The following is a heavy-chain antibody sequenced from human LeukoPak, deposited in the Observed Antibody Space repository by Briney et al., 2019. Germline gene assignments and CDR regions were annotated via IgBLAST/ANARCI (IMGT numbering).Heavy chain of an antibody. CDR1: GFTFDDYA. Sequence: GGSLRLSCAASGFTFDDYAMHWVRQAPGKGLEWVAVISYDGSNKYYADSVKGRFTISRDNSKNTLYLQMNSLRAEDTAVYYCAGDRMYYDFWSGPHKETGFDPWGQGTLVTVSS. CDR2: ISYDGSNK. J-gene: IGHJ5*02. D-gene: IGHD3-3*01. V-gene: IGHV3-30-3*01. CDR3: AGDRMYYDFWSGPHKETGFDP.